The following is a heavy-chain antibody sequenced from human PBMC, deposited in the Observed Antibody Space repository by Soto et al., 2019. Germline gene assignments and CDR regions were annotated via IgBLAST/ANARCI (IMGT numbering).Heavy chain of an antibody. Sequence: QTGGSLRLSCTASGFTFSSYGMGWVRQAPGKGLQWVSTIRGDGGQTHYTDSVKGRFSISRDNSKNTVYLQMDSLRAEDTAMYFCARDVGLDSDDFFAYWGQGTQVTVS. CDR1: GFTFSSYG. D-gene: IGHD3-9*01. CDR2: IRGDGGQT. CDR3: ARDVGLDSDDFFAY. J-gene: IGHJ4*02. V-gene: IGHV3-23*01.